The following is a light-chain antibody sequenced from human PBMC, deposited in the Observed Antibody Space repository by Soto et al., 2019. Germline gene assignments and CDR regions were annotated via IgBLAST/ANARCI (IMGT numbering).Light chain of an antibody. J-gene: IGKJ2*01. CDR2: GAS. CDR3: QHYNKWPRHT. Sequence: EIVLTQSPATLSVSPGERATLSCRASQSVSSALAWYQQKPGQAPRLLIYGASTRATGIPARFSGSGSGTEFTLTISSLQSEDFAVYYCQHYNKWPRHTFGQGTKLEIK. V-gene: IGKV3-15*01. CDR1: QSVSSA.